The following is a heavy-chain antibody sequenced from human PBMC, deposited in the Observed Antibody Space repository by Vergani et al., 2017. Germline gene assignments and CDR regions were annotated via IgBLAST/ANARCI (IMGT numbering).Heavy chain of an antibody. CDR2: LSYDGSNK. J-gene: IGHJ6*03. Sequence: QVQLVESGGGVVQPGRSLRLSCAASGFTFSSYAMHWVRQAPGKGLEWVAVLSYDGSNKYYADSVKGRFTISRDNSKNTLYLQMNSLRAEDTAVYYCARDGKEGYYYYYMDVWGKGTTVTVSS. V-gene: IGHV3-30-3*01. CDR1: GFTFSSYA. CDR3: ARDGKEGYYYYYMDV. D-gene: IGHD1-1*01.